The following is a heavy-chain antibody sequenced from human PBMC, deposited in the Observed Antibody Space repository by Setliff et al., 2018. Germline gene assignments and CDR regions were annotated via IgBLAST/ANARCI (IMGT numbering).Heavy chain of an antibody. CDR1: GFIVNNNE. V-gene: IGHV3-23*03. CDR3: AKCSSWRGHYPHFIY. CDR2: TYSEGDDI. J-gene: IGHJ4*02. Sequence: PGGSLRLSCAASGFIVNNNEMSWVRQAPGKGLEWLSVTYSEGDDIYYADSVKGRFTISRDNSKSTLYLHMNSLRAEDTAVYYCAKCSSWRGHYPHFIYWGQGTLVTVSS. D-gene: IGHD6-13*01.